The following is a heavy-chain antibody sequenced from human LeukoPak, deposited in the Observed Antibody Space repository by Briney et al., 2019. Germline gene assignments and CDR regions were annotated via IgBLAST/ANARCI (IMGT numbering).Heavy chain of an antibody. CDR1: GFTFNTFA. CDR3: AKDRGRYYDSGGYYWGYYFDS. D-gene: IGHD3-22*01. Sequence: PGGSLRLSCVASGFTFNTFAMNWVRQALGKGLEWVSTISGGGGRTYYADSVRGRFTISRDNSKNTLYVQMSSLRAEDTAVYYCAKDRGRYYDSGGYYWGYYFDSWGQGVQVTVST. V-gene: IGHV3-23*01. J-gene: IGHJ4*02. CDR2: ISGGGGRT.